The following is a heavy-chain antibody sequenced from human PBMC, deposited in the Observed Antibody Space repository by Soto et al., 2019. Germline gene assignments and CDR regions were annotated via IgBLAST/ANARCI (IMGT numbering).Heavy chain of an antibody. CDR1: GFTFSSYS. D-gene: IGHD4-17*01. J-gene: IGHJ4*02. V-gene: IGHV3-21*01. Sequence: EVQLVESGGGLVKPGGSLRLSCAASGFTFSSYSMNWVRQAPGKGLEWVSSISSSSSYIYYAGSVKGRFPISRDNAKHPLYLQMNSLRAEDTAVYYCARDAPYGDSTFDYWGQGTLVTVSS. CDR3: ARDAPYGDSTFDY. CDR2: ISSSSSYI.